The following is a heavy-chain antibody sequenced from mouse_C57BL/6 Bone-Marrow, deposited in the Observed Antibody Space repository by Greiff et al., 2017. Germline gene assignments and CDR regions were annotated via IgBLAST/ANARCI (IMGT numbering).Heavy chain of an antibody. CDR1: GYTFTSYW. Sequence: VQLQESGAELAKPGASVKLSCKASGYTFTSYWMHWVKQRPGQGLEWIGYINPSSGYTKYNQKFKDKATLTADKSYSTAYMQLSSLTYEDSAVYYCARLRYWGQGTSVTVSS. V-gene: IGHV1-7*01. CDR2: INPSSGYT. D-gene: IGHD2-12*01. CDR3: ARLRY. J-gene: IGHJ4*01.